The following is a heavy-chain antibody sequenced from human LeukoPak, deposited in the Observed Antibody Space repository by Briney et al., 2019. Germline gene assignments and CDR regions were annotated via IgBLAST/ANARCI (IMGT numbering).Heavy chain of an antibody. J-gene: IGHJ4*02. Sequence: SVKVSCKASGGTFSSYAISWVRQAPGQGLEWMGRIIPILGIANYAQKFQGRVTITADKSTSTAYMELSSLRSEDTAVYYCASGSSGWYPLDYWGQGTLVTVSS. V-gene: IGHV1-69*04. CDR3: ASGSSGWYPLDY. D-gene: IGHD6-19*01. CDR2: IIPILGIA. CDR1: GGTFSSYA.